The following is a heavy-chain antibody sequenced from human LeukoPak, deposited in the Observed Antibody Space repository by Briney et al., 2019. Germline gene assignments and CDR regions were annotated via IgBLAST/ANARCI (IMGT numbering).Heavy chain of an antibody. CDR2: IYYSGST. J-gene: IGHJ4*02. V-gene: IGHV4-59*01. CDR1: GGSISSYY. D-gene: IGHD1-26*01. CDR3: AREDGSGSYSNFDY. Sequence: SETLSLTCTVSGGSISSYYWSWIRQPPGKGPEWIGYIYYSGSTNYNPSLKSRVTISVDTSKNQFSLKLSSVTAADTAVYYCAREDGSGSYSNFDYWGQGTLVTVSS.